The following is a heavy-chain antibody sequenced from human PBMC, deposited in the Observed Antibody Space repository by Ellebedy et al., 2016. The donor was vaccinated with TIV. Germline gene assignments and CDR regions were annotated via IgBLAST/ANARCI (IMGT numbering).Heavy chain of an antibody. CDR2: IIPIFGTA. Sequence: AASVKVSCKASGGTFSSYAISWVRQAPGQGLEWMGGIIPIFGTANYAQKFQGRVTITADESTSTAYMELSSLRSEDTAVYYCARDEVFYIAAAGLGYYGMDVWGQGTTVTVSS. CDR3: ARDEVFYIAAAGLGYYGMDV. V-gene: IGHV1-69*13. CDR1: GGTFSSYA. J-gene: IGHJ6*02. D-gene: IGHD6-13*01.